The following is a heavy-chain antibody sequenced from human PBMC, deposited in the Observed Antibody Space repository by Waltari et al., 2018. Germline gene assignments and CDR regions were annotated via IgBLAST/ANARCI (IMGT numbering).Heavy chain of an antibody. V-gene: IGHV4-59*11. CDR3: ARGANWLDY. CDR1: GAPISTHS. CDR2: IYYSGST. J-gene: IGHJ4*02. Sequence: QVQLQESGPGLVKPSETLSLTCTVSGAPISTHSWTWIRQSPGKGLECIGYIYYSGSTNYDPSLKGRVTISVDTSKNQFSLRLSSVTAADTAMYYCARGANWLDYWGQGTLVTVSS. D-gene: IGHD7-27*01.